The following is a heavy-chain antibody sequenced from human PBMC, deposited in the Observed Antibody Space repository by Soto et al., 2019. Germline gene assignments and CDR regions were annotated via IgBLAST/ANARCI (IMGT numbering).Heavy chain of an antibody. CDR3: AREWATGNNWFDP. J-gene: IGHJ5*02. Sequence: ASVKVSCKASGYTFTGYYMHWVRQAPGQGLEWMGWINPNSGGTNYAQKFQGWVTMTRDTSISTAYMELSRLRSDDTAVYYCAREWATGNNWFDPWGQGTLVTVSS. CDR1: GYTFTGYY. D-gene: IGHD5-12*01. V-gene: IGHV1-2*04. CDR2: INPNSGGT.